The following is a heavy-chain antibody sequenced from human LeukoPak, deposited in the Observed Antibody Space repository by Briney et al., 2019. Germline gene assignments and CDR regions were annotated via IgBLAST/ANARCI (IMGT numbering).Heavy chain of an antibody. V-gene: IGHV4-30-4*08. CDR2: IYYSGTT. Sequence: PSQTLSLTCTVSGGSISSGDYYWSWIRQPPGKGLEWIGYIYYSGTTYYNPSLKSRVTISVDTSKNQFSLKLTSVSAADTAVYYCARAQNFGVLYFDYWGQGTLVTVSS. D-gene: IGHD3-3*01. J-gene: IGHJ4*02. CDR1: GGSISSGDYY. CDR3: ARAQNFGVLYFDY.